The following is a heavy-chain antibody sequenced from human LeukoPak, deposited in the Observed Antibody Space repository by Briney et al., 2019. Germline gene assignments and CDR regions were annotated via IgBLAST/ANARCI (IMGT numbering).Heavy chain of an antibody. Sequence: GGTLRLSCAASGFTFSSFGMSWVRQAPGKGLEWVSAISSTGGTAYYADSVKGRFTISRDNSKNTLYLQMNSLRAEDTAVYYCARDTLGEGEDANYAVYYFDYWGQGTPVTVSS. CDR1: GFTFSSFG. D-gene: IGHD4/OR15-4a*01. CDR2: ISSTGGTA. V-gene: IGHV3-23*01. J-gene: IGHJ4*02. CDR3: ARDTLGEGEDANYAVYYFDY.